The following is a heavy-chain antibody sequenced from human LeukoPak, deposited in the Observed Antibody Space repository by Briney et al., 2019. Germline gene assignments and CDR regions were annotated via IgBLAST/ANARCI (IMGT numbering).Heavy chain of an antibody. D-gene: IGHD3-10*01. CDR1: GGSISSYY. CDR3: ARAYYGSGTHFDAFDI. Sequence: PSETLSLTYTVSGGSISSYYWSWIRQPPGKGLEWIGYIYYSGSTNYNPSLKSRVTISVDTSKNQFSLKLSSVTAADTAVYYCARAYYGSGTHFDAFDIWGQGTMVTVSS. CDR2: IYYSGST. J-gene: IGHJ3*02. V-gene: IGHV4-59*01.